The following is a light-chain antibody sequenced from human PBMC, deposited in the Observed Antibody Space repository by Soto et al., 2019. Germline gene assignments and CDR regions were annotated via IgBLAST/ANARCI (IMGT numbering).Light chain of an antibody. CDR1: QSVSSN. J-gene: IGKJ4*02. V-gene: IGKV3D-15*01. Sequence: EIVMTQSPATLSVSPGERASLSCRATQSVSSNLAWYQQKPGQAPRLLIYGASTRATGIPASFSGSGSGTECTLTINSLQSEDFAVYYCQQYNRWPLTFGVWTKVEI. CDR2: GAS. CDR3: QQYNRWPLT.